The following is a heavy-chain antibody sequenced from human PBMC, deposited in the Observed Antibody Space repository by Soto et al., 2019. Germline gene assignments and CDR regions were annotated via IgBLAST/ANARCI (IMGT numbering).Heavy chain of an antibody. CDR1: GFTFSDSS. CDR3: AIEGAGFGQ. V-gene: IGHV3-73*01. D-gene: IGHD1-26*01. J-gene: IGHJ4*02. CDR2: IRSQAKNEAT. Sequence: EVHLVESGGGLVQPGGSVKLSCAASGFTFSDSSMHWVRQASGKGLEWVGRIRSQAKNEATAYTQSVKGTFIISREDSKNTMYLQMSGLRTEDTAMYYCAIEGAGFGQWGQGTLVTVSS.